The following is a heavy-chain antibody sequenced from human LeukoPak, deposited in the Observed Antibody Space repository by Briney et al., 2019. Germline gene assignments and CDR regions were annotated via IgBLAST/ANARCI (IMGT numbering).Heavy chain of an antibody. CDR2: ISSDGNSK. CDR3: SRDVRDCSIASCPAGICDY. Sequence: GGSLRLSCAASGFTFNIYAMHWVRQAPGKGLEYVSAISSDGNSKYYSNSVRGRFSISRDNSKNTLYLQMGSLRPEDMAVYHWSRDVRDCSIASCPAGICDYWGQGTLVTVSS. V-gene: IGHV3-64*01. D-gene: IGHD2-2*01. CDR1: GFTFNIYA. J-gene: IGHJ4*02.